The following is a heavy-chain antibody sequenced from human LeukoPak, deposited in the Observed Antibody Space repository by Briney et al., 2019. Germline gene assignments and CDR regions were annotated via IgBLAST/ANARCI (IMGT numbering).Heavy chain of an antibody. CDR1: GFTFSIYW. Sequence: GGSLRLSCAASGFTFSIYWMSWVRQAPGKGLEWVAYIKQDGGEKYYVDSVEGRFTISRDNAKNSLYLQMNSLRAEDTAVYYCARLAGAVAGWFDYWGQGTLVTVSS. CDR3: ARLAGAVAGWFDY. J-gene: IGHJ4*02. CDR2: IKQDGGEK. V-gene: IGHV3-7*01. D-gene: IGHD6-19*01.